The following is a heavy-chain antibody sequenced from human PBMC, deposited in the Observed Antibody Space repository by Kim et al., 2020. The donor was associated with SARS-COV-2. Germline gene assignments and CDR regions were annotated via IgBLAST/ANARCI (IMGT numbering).Heavy chain of an antibody. Sequence: GGSLRLSCAASGFTFTNYWMHWVRQAPGRGLVWVSHIDPDGISTNYADSVKGRFTISRDNAKNTLYLQMNSLRVEDTAVYYCTRDLPRTGDVWGQGTLVTVSS. CDR3: TRDLPRTGDV. V-gene: IGHV3-74*01. D-gene: IGHD7-27*01. CDR1: GFTFTNYW. J-gene: IGHJ4*02. CDR2: IDPDGIST.